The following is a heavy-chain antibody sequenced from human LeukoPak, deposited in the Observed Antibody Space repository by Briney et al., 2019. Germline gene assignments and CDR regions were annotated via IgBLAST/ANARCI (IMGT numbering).Heavy chain of an antibody. CDR1: GFTFDDYA. V-gene: IGHV3-9*01. CDR3: AKVSAGWERYYFDY. J-gene: IGHJ4*02. D-gene: IGHD1-26*01. Sequence: PGGSLRLSCAASGFTFDDYAMHWVRQAPGKGLEWVSGISWNSGSIGYADSVKGRFTISRDNAKNSLYLQMNSLRAEDTALYYCAKVSAGWERYYFDYWGQGTLVTVSS. CDR2: ISWNSGSI.